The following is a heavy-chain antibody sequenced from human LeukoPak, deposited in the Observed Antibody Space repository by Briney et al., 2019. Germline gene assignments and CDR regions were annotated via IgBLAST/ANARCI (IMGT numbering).Heavy chain of an antibody. CDR3: ARSHSTYYYDSSGYPYFDY. V-gene: IGHV4-34*01. CDR1: GGSFSGYY. CDR2: INHSGST. D-gene: IGHD3-22*01. Sequence: PSETLSLTCAVYGGSFSGYYWSWIRQPPVKGLEWIGEINHSGSTNYNPSLKSRVTISVDTSKNQFSLKLSSVTAADTAVYYCARSHSTYYYDSSGYPYFDYWGQGTLVTVSS. J-gene: IGHJ4*02.